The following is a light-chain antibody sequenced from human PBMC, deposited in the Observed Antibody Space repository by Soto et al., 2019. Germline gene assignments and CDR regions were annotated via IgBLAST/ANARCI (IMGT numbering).Light chain of an antibody. Sequence: IVLTQSPGTLSLSPLERPSIYCSPSQSVSSGHLAWYQQKPGQAPRLLIYGASSRATGIPDRFSGSGSGTDFTLTISRLEPEDYAVYYCQQYGHSLWTFGQGTKVDI. J-gene: IGKJ1*01. CDR3: QQYGHSLWT. V-gene: IGKV3-20*01. CDR2: GAS. CDR1: QSVSSGH.